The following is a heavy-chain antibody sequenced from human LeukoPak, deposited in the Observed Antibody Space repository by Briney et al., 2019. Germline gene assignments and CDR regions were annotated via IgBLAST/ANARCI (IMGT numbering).Heavy chain of an antibody. CDR1: GYSFTSYW. D-gene: IGHD2-15*01. J-gene: IGHJ4*02. CDR2: IDPSDSYT. CDR3: ARQPRYCSGGSCSLFDYFDY. Sequence: GESLRISSKGSGYSFTSYWITWVRQMPGKGLEWMGRIDPSDSYTNYNPSFQGHVTISADKSISTGYLQWSSLKASDTAMYYCARQPRYCSGGSCSLFDYFDYWGQGTLVTVSS. V-gene: IGHV5-10-1*01.